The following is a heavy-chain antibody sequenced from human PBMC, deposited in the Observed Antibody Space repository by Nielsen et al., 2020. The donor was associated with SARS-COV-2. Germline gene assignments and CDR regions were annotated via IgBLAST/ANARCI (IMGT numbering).Heavy chain of an antibody. CDR2: INHSGST. CDR1: GFAFSGYS. Sequence: ESLKISCAASGFAFSGYSMNWVRQPPGKGLEWIGEINHSGSTNYNPSLKSRVTISVDTSKNQFSLKLSSVTAADTAVYYCARGRLAAAGTHNYFDYWGQGTLVTVSS. CDR3: ARGRLAAAGTHNYFDY. D-gene: IGHD6-13*01. V-gene: IGHV4-34*01. J-gene: IGHJ4*02.